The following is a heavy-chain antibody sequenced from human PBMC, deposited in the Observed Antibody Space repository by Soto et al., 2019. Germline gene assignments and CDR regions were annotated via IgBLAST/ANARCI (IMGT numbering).Heavy chain of an antibody. Sequence: QVHLVQSGAEVKKPGSSVKVSCKAPGGTFSNHAINCVRQAHGQGLEWMGRIIPIFNTTNYAQKFQDRVTMTADESTRTASFELSRLKQDDTAVYYCAREVAADGTFREDVFDIWGQGTLVTVSS. CDR3: AREVAADGTFREDVFDI. J-gene: IGHJ3*02. D-gene: IGHD6-13*01. V-gene: IGHV1-69*12. CDR1: GGTFSNHA. CDR2: IIPIFNTT.